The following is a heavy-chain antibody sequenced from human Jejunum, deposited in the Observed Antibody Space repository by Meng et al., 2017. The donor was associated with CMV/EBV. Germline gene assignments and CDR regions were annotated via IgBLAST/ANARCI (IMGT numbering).Heavy chain of an antibody. CDR3: AKVSTFAYGPGSYFDH. J-gene: IGHJ4*02. D-gene: IGHD3-10*01. Sequence: FTFTNYAMTWVRPAPGKGLEWVSGFGANGDYINYADSVKGRFTISRDNSKNTLYLQMNSLRAEDTALYYCAKVSTFAYGPGSYFDHWGQGTPVTVSS. V-gene: IGHV3-23*01. CDR2: FGANGDYI. CDR1: FTFTNYA.